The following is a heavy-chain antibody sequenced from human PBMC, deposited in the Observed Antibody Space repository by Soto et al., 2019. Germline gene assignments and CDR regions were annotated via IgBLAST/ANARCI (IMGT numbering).Heavy chain of an antibody. J-gene: IGHJ5*02. CDR1: GGSISSGGYS. Sequence: QLQLQESGSGLVKPSQTLSLTCAVSGGSISSGGYSWSWIRQPPGKGLEWIGYIYHSGSTYYNPSLKSRVTISVDRTKNQFSLKLSSVTAADTAVYYCARATGSIGFEGWFDPWGQGTLVTVSS. CDR3: ARATGSIGFEGWFDP. CDR2: IYHSGST. V-gene: IGHV4-30-2*01. D-gene: IGHD3-22*01.